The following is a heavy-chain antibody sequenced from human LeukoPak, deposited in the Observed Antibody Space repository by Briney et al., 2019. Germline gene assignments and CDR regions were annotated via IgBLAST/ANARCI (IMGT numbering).Heavy chain of an antibody. CDR2: ISGSGGST. CDR3: AKDTFREQWLVFDY. D-gene: IGHD6-19*01. V-gene: IGHV3-23*01. Sequence: GGSLRLSCAASGFTVSSHAISWVRQAPGKGLEWVSAISGSGGSTYYADSVKGRFTLSRDNSTNTLYLQMTCVIGEETAVYYCAKDTFREQWLVFDYWGQGTLVTVSS. J-gene: IGHJ4*02. CDR1: GFTVSSHA.